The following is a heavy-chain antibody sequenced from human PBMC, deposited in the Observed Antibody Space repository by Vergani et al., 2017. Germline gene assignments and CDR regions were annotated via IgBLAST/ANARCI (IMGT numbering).Heavy chain of an antibody. Sequence: QVQLQESGPGLVKPSQTLSLTCTVSGGSFSTGGQSWTWLRQSAGKGLEWIGRIYTSGATNYNPSLRSRAIMSVDTSKNQFSLKLSSVTAADTAVYYCARGRITMVRGVMRYFDLWGRGTLVTVSS. D-gene: IGHD3-10*01. V-gene: IGHV4-61*02. CDR2: IYTSGAT. CDR1: GGSFSTGGQS. CDR3: ARGRITMVRGVMRYFDL. J-gene: IGHJ2*01.